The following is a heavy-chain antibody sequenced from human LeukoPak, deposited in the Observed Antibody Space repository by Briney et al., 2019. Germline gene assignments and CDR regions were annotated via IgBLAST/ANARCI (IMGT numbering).Heavy chain of an antibody. CDR3: ASGSYYIDY. D-gene: IGHD1-26*01. J-gene: IGHJ4*02. CDR1: GFTFSSYS. CDR2: ISSSSSYI. Sequence: GGSQSLSCAAPGFTFSSYSMNWVRQAPGKGLEWVSSISSSSSYIYYADSVKGRFTISRDNAKNSLYLQMNSLRAEDTAVYYCASGSYYIDYWGQGTLVTVSS. V-gene: IGHV3-21*01.